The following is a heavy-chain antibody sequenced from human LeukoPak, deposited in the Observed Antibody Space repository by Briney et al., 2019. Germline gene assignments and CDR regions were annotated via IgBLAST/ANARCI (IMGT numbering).Heavy chain of an antibody. Sequence: GRSLRLSCAASGFTFSSYAVHWVRQAPGKGLEWVSSIISSGSYIYYADSVKGRFTISRDNAKNSLFLQMNSLRAEDTAVYYCTREFGGYCSGGSCYSGWSDYWGQGTLVTVSS. V-gene: IGHV3-21*01. CDR3: TREFGGYCSGGSCYSGWSDY. J-gene: IGHJ4*02. CDR2: IISSGSYI. D-gene: IGHD2-15*01. CDR1: GFTFSSYA.